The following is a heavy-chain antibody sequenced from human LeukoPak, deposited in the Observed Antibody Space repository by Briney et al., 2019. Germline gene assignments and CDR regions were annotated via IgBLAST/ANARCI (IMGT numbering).Heavy chain of an antibody. V-gene: IGHV3-48*01. D-gene: IGHD6-19*01. Sequence: GGSLRLSCAASGFTFSSYSMNWVRQAPGKGLEWVSYISSSSSTIYYADSVKGRFTISRDNAKNSLYLQMNSLRAEDTAVYYCARDRRALSRSGYSSGWYPSWGQGTLVTVPS. J-gene: IGHJ4*02. CDR1: GFTFSSYS. CDR2: ISSSSSTI. CDR3: ARDRRALSRSGYSSGWYPS.